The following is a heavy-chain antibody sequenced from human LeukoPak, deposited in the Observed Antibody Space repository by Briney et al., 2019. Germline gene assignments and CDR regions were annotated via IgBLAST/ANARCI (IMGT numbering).Heavy chain of an antibody. CDR2: ISGTGGST. CDR3: AKAKGSGLKYYFDY. D-gene: IGHD6-19*01. Sequence: HPGGSLRLSCAASGFTFSSYAMNWVRQAPGKGLEWVSGISGTGGSTYYADSVKGRFTISRDNSKNTLYLQMNSLRAEDTAVYYCAKAKGSGLKYYFDYWGQGTLVTVSS. V-gene: IGHV3-23*01. CDR1: GFTFSSYA. J-gene: IGHJ4*02.